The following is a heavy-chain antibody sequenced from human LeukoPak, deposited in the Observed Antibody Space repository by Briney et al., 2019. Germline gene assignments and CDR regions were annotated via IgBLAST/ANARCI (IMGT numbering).Heavy chain of an antibody. CDR2: IYGAGAA. D-gene: IGHD6-13*01. CDR1: GINVSANY. CDR3: VSSTGQQLIPYDY. V-gene: IGHV3-66*02. Sequence: GGSLRPSCAASGINVSANYMTWIRQAPGKGLEWVSLIYGAGAAYYAESVRGRFIISRDNSKNTLFLQMNSLRAEDTAVSYCVSSTGQQLIPYDYWGQGTHVAVSS. J-gene: IGHJ4*02.